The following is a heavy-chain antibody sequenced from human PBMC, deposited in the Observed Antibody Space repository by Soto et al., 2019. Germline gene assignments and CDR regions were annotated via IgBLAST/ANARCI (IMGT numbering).Heavy chain of an antibody. CDR1: GYTFTGYY. Sequence: GASVKVSCKASGYTFTGYYMHWVRQAPGQGLEWMGWINPNSGGTNYAQKFQGWVTMTRDTSISTAYMELSRLRSDDTAVYYCARGYYDYVWGSPHPYWYFDLWGRGTLVTVSS. CDR2: INPNSGGT. D-gene: IGHD3-16*01. CDR3: ARGYYDYVWGSPHPYWYFDL. J-gene: IGHJ2*01. V-gene: IGHV1-2*04.